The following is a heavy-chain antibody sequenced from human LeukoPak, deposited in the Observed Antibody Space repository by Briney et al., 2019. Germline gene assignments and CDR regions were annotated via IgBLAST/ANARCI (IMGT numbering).Heavy chain of an antibody. CDR3: ARGWASSWYYFDF. CDR2: TYDSGSS. J-gene: IGHJ4*02. CDR1: GGSMRNYY. Sequence: SETLFLTCAVSGGSMRNYYRSWIRQPPGKGLEWIGYTYDSGSSSYNPSLRSRVSISIDTSKNQFSLNLSSVTAADTAVYYCARGWASSWYYFDFWGQGTLVTVSS. V-gene: IGHV4-59*01. D-gene: IGHD2-2*01.